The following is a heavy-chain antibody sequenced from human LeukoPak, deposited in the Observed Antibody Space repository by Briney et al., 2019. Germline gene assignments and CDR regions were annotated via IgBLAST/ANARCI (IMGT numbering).Heavy chain of an antibody. CDR3: ARDRGGSYTAIDY. J-gene: IGHJ4*02. V-gene: IGHV3-48*04. CDR2: ISSSSSTI. CDR1: GFTFGSYS. Sequence: GGSLRLSCAPSGFTFGSYSMNWVRQAPGKGLAWVSFISSSSSTIYYADSVKGRFTISRDNAKNSLYLQMNSLRAEDTAVYYCARDRGGSYTAIDYWGQGTLVTVSS. D-gene: IGHD1-26*01.